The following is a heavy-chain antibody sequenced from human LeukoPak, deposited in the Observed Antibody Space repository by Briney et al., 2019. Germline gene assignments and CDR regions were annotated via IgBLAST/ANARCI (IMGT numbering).Heavy chain of an antibody. Sequence: SETLSLTCAVYGGSFSGYYWSWIRQPPGKGLEWIGEINHSGSTDYDPSLKSRVTISLDTSQNQFSLKLNSVTAADTAMYYCARVYSYGSVGYFDLWGRGTLVIVSS. J-gene: IGHJ2*01. CDR3: ARVYSYGSVGYFDL. V-gene: IGHV4-34*01. CDR1: GGSFSGYY. CDR2: INHSGST. D-gene: IGHD3-10*01.